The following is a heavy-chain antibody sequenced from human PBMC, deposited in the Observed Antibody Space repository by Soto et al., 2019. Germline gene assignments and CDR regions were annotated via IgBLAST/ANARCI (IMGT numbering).Heavy chain of an antibody. Sequence: GGSLRLSCAASGFIFNTYDMHWVRQAPGKGLEWVAVISYDGSNKYYADSVKGRLTISRDNSKKMLYLQMNSLRPEDTAAYYCAKGQHCSSTSCYFYYYGMDVWGQGTKVTVSS. CDR3: AKGQHCSSTSCYFYYYGMDV. V-gene: IGHV3-30*18. D-gene: IGHD2-2*01. CDR1: GFIFNTYD. CDR2: ISYDGSNK. J-gene: IGHJ6*02.